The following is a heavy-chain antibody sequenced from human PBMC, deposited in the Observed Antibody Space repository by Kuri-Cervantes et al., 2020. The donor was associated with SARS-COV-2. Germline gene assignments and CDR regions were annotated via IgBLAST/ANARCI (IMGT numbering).Heavy chain of an antibody. CDR1: GGSFSGYY. Sequence: SETLSLTCAVYGGSFSGYYWSWIRQPPGKGLEWIGEINHSGSTNYNPSLKSRVTISVDTSKNQFSLKLSSVTAAGTAVYYCARPRYGDYDGAFDIWGQGTMVTVSS. CDR2: INHSGST. J-gene: IGHJ3*02. V-gene: IGHV4-34*01. CDR3: ARPRYGDYDGAFDI. D-gene: IGHD4-17*01.